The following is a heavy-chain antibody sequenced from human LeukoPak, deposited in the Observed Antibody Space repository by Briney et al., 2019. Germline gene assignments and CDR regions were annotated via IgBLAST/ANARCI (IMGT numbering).Heavy chain of an antibody. CDR3: ARGYNWNDEDY. V-gene: IGHV3-21*01. J-gene: IGHJ4*02. D-gene: IGHD1-1*01. Sequence: PGGSLRLPCAASGFTFNHYAMSWVRQAPGKGLEWVSSISSSSSYIYYADSVKGRFTISRDNAKNSLYLQMNSLRAEDTAVYYCARGYNWNDEDYWGQGTLVTVSS. CDR2: ISSSSSYI. CDR1: GFTFNHYA.